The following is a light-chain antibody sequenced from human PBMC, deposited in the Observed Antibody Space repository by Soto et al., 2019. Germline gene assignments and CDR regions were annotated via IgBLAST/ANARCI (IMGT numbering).Light chain of an antibody. CDR1: QTITTW. CDR2: DAS. Sequence: DIQMTQSPSTLSASVGDRVTITCRASQTITTWLAWYQQKPGKAPKLLIYDASTLESGVPSRFSGSGFGTEFSLTISSLQPDNFGSYYCQQYNTLSGTFGQGTKVDIK. CDR3: QQYNTLSGT. J-gene: IGKJ1*01. V-gene: IGKV1-5*01.